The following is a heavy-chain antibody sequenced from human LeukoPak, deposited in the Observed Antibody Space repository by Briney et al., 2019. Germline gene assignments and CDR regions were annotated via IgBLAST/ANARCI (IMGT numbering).Heavy chain of an antibody. D-gene: IGHD4-17*01. J-gene: IGHJ3*02. V-gene: IGHV3-30*18. CDR1: GFTFSSYG. Sequence: QPGTSLRLSCAASGFTFSSYGMHWVSQAPGKGLEWVAVISYDGSNKYYADSVKGRFTISRDNSKNTLYLQMNSLRAEYTAVYYCAKVLRAVTTTLDAFDIWGQGTMVTVSS. CDR2: ISYDGSNK. CDR3: AKVLRAVTTTLDAFDI.